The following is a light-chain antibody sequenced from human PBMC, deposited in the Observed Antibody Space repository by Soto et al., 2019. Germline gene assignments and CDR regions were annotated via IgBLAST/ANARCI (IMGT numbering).Light chain of an antibody. V-gene: IGLV2-14*01. CDR1: SSDVGAYDY. Sequence: QSALTQPASVSGSTGQSIAISCTGTSSDVGAYDYVSWYQQHPGKAPKLMIYDVKYRPSGVSNRFSGSKSGNTASLTISGLQAEDEADYYCSSYTSSSSVIFGGGTKVTVL. CDR2: DVK. CDR3: SSYTSSSSVI. J-gene: IGLJ2*01.